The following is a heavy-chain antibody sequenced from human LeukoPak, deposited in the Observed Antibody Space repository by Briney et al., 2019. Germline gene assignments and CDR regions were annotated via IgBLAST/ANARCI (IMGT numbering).Heavy chain of an antibody. J-gene: IGHJ4*02. CDR2: INSDGSDA. D-gene: IGHD3-10*01. CDR3: TSEFYLLSVNYYSGN. Sequence: PGGSLRLSCAASGFSFSTYWMHWVRQAPGQGMGWVSRINSDGSDASYSDSVKSRLAISRDDAKNTLYLLMHRPRAADKAVFYCTSEFYLLSVNYYSGNWGQGTLVTVHS. V-gene: IGHV3-74*01. CDR1: GFSFSTYW.